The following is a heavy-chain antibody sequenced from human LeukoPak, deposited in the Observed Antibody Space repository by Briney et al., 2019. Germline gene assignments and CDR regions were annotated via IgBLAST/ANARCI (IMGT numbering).Heavy chain of an antibody. CDR1: GFTFGDYA. V-gene: IGHV3-49*03. D-gene: IGHD1-1*01. Sequence: GGSLRLSCTASGFTFGDYAMSWIRQAPGKGLERVGFIRSKAYGESADYAASVKGRFTISRDDSKAIAYLQMNSLKTEDTAVYHCTRDRGAYNLYDYWGQGTLVTVSS. CDR2: IRSKAYGESA. CDR3: TRDRGAYNLYDY. J-gene: IGHJ4*02.